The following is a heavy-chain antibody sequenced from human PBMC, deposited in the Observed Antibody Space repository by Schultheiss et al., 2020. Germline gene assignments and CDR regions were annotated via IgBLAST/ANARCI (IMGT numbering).Heavy chain of an antibody. D-gene: IGHD6-25*01. V-gene: IGHV1-8*01. CDR1: GYTFTSYD. J-gene: IGHJ3*02. CDR3: ARAPGRMREQRSPHAFDI. Sequence: ASVKVSCKASGYTFTSYDINWVRQATGQGLEWMGWMNPNSGNTGYAQKFQGRVTMTRNTSISTAYMELSSLRSEDTAVYYCARAPGRMREQRSPHAFDIWGQGTMVTVSS. CDR2: MNPNSGNT.